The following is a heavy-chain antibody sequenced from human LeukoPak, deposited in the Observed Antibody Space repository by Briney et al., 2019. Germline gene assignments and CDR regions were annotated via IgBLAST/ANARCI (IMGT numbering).Heavy chain of an antibody. Sequence: PGGSLRLSCAASRFIFSNYWMHWVRQAPGEELVWVSRMNTDGSTINYADYVKGRFTISRDNAKNTLYLQMNSLTTEDTAVYYCATAGKYRFDNWGQGILVTVSS. V-gene: IGHV3-74*01. CDR3: ATAGKYRFDN. D-gene: IGHD6-19*01. J-gene: IGHJ5*02. CDR1: RFIFSNYW. CDR2: MNTDGSTI.